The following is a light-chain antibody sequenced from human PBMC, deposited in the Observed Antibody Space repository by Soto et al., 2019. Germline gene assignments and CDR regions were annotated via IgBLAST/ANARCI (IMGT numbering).Light chain of an antibody. CDR3: QEYDNRPLSLC. CDR1: QDISNY. Sequence: DIQMTQSPSSLSASVGDRVTITCQASQDISNYLNWYQQKPGKAPKLPIYDASNLETGVPSRFSGSGSGTDFTFTISSLQPEDIATDYCQEYDNRPLSLCFGGGTKVEIK. CDR2: DAS. V-gene: IGKV1-33*01. J-gene: IGKJ4*01.